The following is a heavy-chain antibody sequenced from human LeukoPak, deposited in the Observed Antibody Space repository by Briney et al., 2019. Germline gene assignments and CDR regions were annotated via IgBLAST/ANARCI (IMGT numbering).Heavy chain of an antibody. V-gene: IGHV1-8*01. J-gene: IGHJ3*02. CDR2: MNPNSANT. CDR1: GYTFTSYD. Sequence: ASVKVSCKASGYTFTSYDINWVRQATGQGLEWMGWMNPNSANTGYAQKFQGRVTMTRNTSISTAYMELSSLKASDTAMYYCARQRGYSYGLFHPNDAFDIWGQGTMVTVSS. CDR3: ARQRGYSYGLFHPNDAFDI. D-gene: IGHD5-18*01.